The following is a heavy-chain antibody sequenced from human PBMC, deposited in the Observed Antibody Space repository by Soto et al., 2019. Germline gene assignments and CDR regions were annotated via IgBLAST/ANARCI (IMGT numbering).Heavy chain of an antibody. Sequence: SETLSLTCTVSGCSICSSSYDWGWIRQPPGKGLEWIGSIYYSGSTYYNPSLKSRVTISVDTSKNQFSLKLSSVTAADTAVYYCASGVVGSGWCYYYYGMDVWGQGTTVTVSS. CDR3: ASGVVGSGWCYYYYGMDV. CDR2: IYYSGST. CDR1: GCSICSSSYD. J-gene: IGHJ6*02. D-gene: IGHD6-19*01. V-gene: IGHV4-39*01.